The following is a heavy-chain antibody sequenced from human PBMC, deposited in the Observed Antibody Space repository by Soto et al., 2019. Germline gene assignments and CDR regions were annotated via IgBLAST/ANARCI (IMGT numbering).Heavy chain of an antibody. CDR3: ARLGDSGYDQSPPRIGPPPDN. Sequence: PGESLTISCKGSGYSFTSYWISWVRQMPGKGLEWMGRIDPSDSYTNYSPSFQGHVTISADKSISTAYLQWSSLKASDTAMYYCARLGDSGYDQSPPRIGPPPDNWGQGTLVTVSS. J-gene: IGHJ4*02. D-gene: IGHD5-12*01. CDR1: GYSFTSYW. V-gene: IGHV5-10-1*01. CDR2: IDPSDSYT.